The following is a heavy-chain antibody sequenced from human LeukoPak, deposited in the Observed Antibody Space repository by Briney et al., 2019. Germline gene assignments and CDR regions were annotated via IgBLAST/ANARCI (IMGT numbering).Heavy chain of an antibody. V-gene: IGHV3-23*01. Sequence: PGGSLRLSCAASGFTFTSYAMSWVRQAPGKGLEWVSAITGSGDTTYYAASVKGRFTISRDNSKNTLYLQMSSLRAEDTAIYYCAKGESRKYGDHDYWGQGTLVTVSS. CDR2: ITGSGDTT. CDR3: AKGESRKYGDHDY. CDR1: GFTFTSYA. J-gene: IGHJ4*02. D-gene: IGHD4-17*01.